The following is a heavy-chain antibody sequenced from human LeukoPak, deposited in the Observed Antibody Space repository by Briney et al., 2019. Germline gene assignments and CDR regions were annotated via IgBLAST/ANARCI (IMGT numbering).Heavy chain of an antibody. CDR2: ISGSGDST. CDR3: AADYGGNWPYFDY. Sequence: GGSLRLSCAASGFTFSSYAMNWVRQAPGKGLEWVSTISGSGDSTYYADSVKGRFTISRDNSESTLYVHMSSLRSEDTAVYYCAADYGGNWPYFDYWGQGTLVTVSS. V-gene: IGHV3-23*01. D-gene: IGHD4-23*01. J-gene: IGHJ4*02. CDR1: GFTFSSYA.